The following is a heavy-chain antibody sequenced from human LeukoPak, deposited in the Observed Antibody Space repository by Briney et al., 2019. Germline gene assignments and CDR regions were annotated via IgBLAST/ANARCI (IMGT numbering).Heavy chain of an antibody. Sequence: ASVKVSCKVSGYTLTELSMHWVRQAPGKGVEWMGGFDPEDGETIYAQKFQGRVTMTEDTSTDTAYMELSSLRSEHTAVYYCATGIPPSSGWYIDYWGKGTLVTVSS. CDR3: ATGIPPSSGWYIDY. D-gene: IGHD6-19*01. J-gene: IGHJ4*02. V-gene: IGHV1-24*01. CDR2: FDPEDGET. CDR1: GYTLTELS.